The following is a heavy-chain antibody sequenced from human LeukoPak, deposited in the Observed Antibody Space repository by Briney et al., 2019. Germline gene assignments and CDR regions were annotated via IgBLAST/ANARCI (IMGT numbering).Heavy chain of an antibody. J-gene: IGHJ5*02. CDR3: ARGPEDTPYNWFDP. V-gene: IGHV1-69*13. Sequence: SVKVSCKASGGTFSSYAISWVRQAPGQGLEWMGGIIPIFGTANYAQKFQGRVTITAGESTSTAYMELSSLRSEDTAVYYCARGPEDTPYNWFDPWGQGTLVTVSS. CDR1: GGTFSSYA. CDR2: IIPIFGTA.